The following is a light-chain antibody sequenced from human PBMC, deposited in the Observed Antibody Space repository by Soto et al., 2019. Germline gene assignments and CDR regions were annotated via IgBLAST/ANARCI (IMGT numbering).Light chain of an antibody. J-gene: IGKJ5*01. CDR2: AAS. CDR3: QHAKSFPVT. V-gene: IGKV1D-12*01. CDR1: QDVGRW. Sequence: DIHMTQSPSSLPTSVGATVPISCRASQDVGRWLSWYQQKPGKAPKILIFAASSLQSGVPSRFSGSGSGTDFTLTITSLQSEDFATYYCQHAKSFPVTFGQGTRLEIK.